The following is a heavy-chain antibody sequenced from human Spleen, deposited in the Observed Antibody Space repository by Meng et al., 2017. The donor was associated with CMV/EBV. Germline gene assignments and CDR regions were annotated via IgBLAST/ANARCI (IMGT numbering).Heavy chain of an antibody. CDR1: GFTFSRYW. CDR2: INSDGSNT. Sequence: GGSLRLSCAASGFTFSRYWMHWVRQPPGKGLVWVSRINSDGSNTNYADSVKGRFTISRDNAKNTLYLQMNSLRAEDTAVYYCARDPSALGWFDPWGQGTLVTVSS. J-gene: IGHJ5*02. V-gene: IGHV3-74*01. CDR3: ARDPSALGWFDP. D-gene: IGHD7-27*01.